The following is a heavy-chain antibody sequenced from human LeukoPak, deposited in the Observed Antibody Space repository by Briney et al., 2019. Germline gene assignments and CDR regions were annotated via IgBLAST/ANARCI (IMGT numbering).Heavy chain of an antibody. V-gene: IGHV4-59*12. CDR1: GGSISTYY. J-gene: IGHJ3*02. CDR2: IYYSGST. CDR3: ARDHVGAAGLDDAFDI. Sequence: PSETLSLTCTVSGGSISTYYWSWIRQPPGKGLEWIGYIYYSGSTNYYPSLKSRVTISVDTSKNQFSLKLSSVTAADTAVYYCARDHVGAAGLDDAFDIWGQGTMVTVSS. D-gene: IGHD6-13*01.